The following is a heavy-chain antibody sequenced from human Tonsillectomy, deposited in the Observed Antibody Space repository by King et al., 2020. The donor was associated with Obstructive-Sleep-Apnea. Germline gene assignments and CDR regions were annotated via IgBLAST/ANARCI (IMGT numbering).Heavy chain of an antibody. CDR1: GGCISSSSYY. J-gene: IGHJ2*01. CDR3: ARDEQLIPYWYFDL. V-gene: IGHV4-39*07. CDR2: VYHSGCT. Sequence: QLQESGPGLVKPSETLSLTCTVSGGCISSSSYYWGWILQPPGKGRAWIGRVYHSGCTYYNTSLNCRVTISVDTSKNQFSLQLNSVSAADTAVYYCARDEQLIPYWYFDLWGRGTLVTVSS. D-gene: IGHD6-13*01.